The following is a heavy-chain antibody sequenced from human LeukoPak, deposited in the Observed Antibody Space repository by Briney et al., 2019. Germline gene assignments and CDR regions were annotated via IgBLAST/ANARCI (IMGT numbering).Heavy chain of an antibody. D-gene: IGHD1-26*01. J-gene: IGHJ6*03. CDR3: ARGVGATISYYHYYIDV. CDR1: GYTFTSYA. Sequence: ASVKVSCKASGYTFTSYAMHWVRQAPGQRLEWMGWINAGNGNTKYSQEFQGRVTITRNTSISTVYMELSSLRSEDTAVYYCARGVGATISYYHYYIDVWGKGTTVTVSS. V-gene: IGHV1-3*03. CDR2: INAGNGNT.